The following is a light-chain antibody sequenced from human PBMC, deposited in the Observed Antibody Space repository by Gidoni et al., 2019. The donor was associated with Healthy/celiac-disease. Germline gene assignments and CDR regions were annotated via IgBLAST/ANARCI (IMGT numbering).Light chain of an antibody. CDR3: KQYNSYSRT. CDR1: QRSSSW. CDR2: KAS. J-gene: IGKJ1*01. Sequence: DIQMTQSPSTLSASVGDSVTLTCRASQRSSSWLAWYQQKPGKAPKLLIYKASSLESGVPSRFSGSGSGTEFTLTISSLQPDDFATYYCKQYNSYSRTFGQGTKVEIK. V-gene: IGKV1-5*03.